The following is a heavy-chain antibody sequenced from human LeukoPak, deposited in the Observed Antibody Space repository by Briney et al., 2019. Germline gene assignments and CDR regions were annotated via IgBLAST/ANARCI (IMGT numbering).Heavy chain of an antibody. CDR3: ARRLGSHFDY. D-gene: IGHD3-10*01. J-gene: IGHJ4*02. CDR2: IYYSGTT. V-gene: IGHV4-59*08. CDR1: GGSISPYY. Sequence: SETLSLTCSVSGGSISPYYWSWIRQPPGKGLEWIGYIYYSGTTNYNPSLQSRVTISLDTSKSQFSLKLSSVTAADTAVYYCARRLGSHFDYWGQGTLVTVSS.